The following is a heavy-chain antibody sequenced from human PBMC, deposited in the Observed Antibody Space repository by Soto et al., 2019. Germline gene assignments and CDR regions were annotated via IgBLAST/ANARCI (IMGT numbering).Heavy chain of an antibody. D-gene: IGHD2-2*01. CDR2: IWFDGSDK. CDR1: GFTFSTYG. V-gene: IGHV3-33*01. CDR3: ARLYCSATSCYSVGAFDI. J-gene: IGHJ3*02. Sequence: PGGSLRLSXAASGFTFSTYGMHWVRQAPGKGLEWVALIWFDGSDKYYTESVKGRFTISRDNSESTLYLQMNSLRAEDTAFYYCARLYCSATSCYSVGAFDIRGPGTMVTVSS.